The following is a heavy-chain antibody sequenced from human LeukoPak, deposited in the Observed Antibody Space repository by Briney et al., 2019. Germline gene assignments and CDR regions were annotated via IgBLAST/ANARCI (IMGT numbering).Heavy chain of an antibody. V-gene: IGHV1-8*01. D-gene: IGHD6-13*01. CDR3: AKEDAYSSSNPDY. CDR2: MNPNSGNT. J-gene: IGHJ4*02. CDR1: GYTFTSYD. Sequence: ASVKVSCKASGYTFTSYDINWVRQATGQGLEWMGWMNPNSGNTGYAQKFQGRVTMTRNTSISTAYMELSSLRSEDTAIYYCAKEDAYSSSNPDYWGQGTLVTVSS.